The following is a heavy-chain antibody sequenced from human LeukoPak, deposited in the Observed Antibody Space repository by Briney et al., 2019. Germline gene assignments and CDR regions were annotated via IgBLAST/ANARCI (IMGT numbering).Heavy chain of an antibody. CDR1: GFIFSNYA. V-gene: IGHV3-23*01. J-gene: IGHJ4*02. Sequence: GGSLRLSCAASGFIFSNYAMRCVRQAPGKGLEWVSAISGSGGSTYYADSVKGRFTISRDNSKSTLFLQMNSLKAEDSALYYCAKGRSSCTTTTCFFDYWGQGTQVTVSS. CDR2: ISGSGGST. CDR3: AKGRSSCTTTTCFFDY. D-gene: IGHD2-2*01.